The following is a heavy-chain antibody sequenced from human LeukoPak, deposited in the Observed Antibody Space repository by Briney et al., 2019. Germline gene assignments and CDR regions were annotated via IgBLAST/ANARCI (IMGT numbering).Heavy chain of an antibody. Sequence: GGSLRLSCAASGFIFSSYAMSWVRQVPGQGLEWVSAISGSGGSTYYADSVKGRFTISRDDSKNTLYLQMNSLRAEDTAVYYCAKFPYCSGGSCYEADAFDIWGQGTMVTVSS. CDR3: AKFPYCSGGSCYEADAFDI. CDR2: ISGSGGST. V-gene: IGHV3-23*01. D-gene: IGHD2-15*01. CDR1: GFIFSSYA. J-gene: IGHJ3*02.